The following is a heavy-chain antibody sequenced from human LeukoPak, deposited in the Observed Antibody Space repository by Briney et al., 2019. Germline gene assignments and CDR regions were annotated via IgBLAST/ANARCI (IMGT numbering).Heavy chain of an antibody. Sequence: GGSLRLSCAASGFTFSSYWMHWVRQAPGKGLVWVSRINTDGSSTSYADSVKGRFTISRDNAKNTLYLQMNSLRAEDTAVYYCARALYCSSTSCPLDYWGQGTLVTVSS. CDR2: INTDGSST. D-gene: IGHD2-2*01. V-gene: IGHV3-74*01. CDR1: GFTFSSYW. J-gene: IGHJ4*02. CDR3: ARALYCSSTSCPLDY.